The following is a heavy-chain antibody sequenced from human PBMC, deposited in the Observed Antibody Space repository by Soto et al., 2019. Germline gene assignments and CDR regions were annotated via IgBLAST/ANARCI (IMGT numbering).Heavy chain of an antibody. D-gene: IGHD3-9*01. CDR2: IWYDGSKK. Sequence: QVQLVESGGGVVQPGRSLRLTCAASGFTFSSYGMHWVRQAPGKGLEWVAVIWYDGSKKYYADSVKGRFTISRDNSMNTVYLQMTSPGADDTAVYYCARVDWRNGMDVWGQGTTVIVSS. V-gene: IGHV3-33*01. J-gene: IGHJ6*02. CDR1: GFTFSSYG. CDR3: ARVDWRNGMDV.